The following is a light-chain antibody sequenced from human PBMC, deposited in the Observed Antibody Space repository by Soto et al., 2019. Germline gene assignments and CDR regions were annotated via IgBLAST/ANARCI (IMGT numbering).Light chain of an antibody. CDR3: QQYGSSWT. V-gene: IGKV3-20*01. J-gene: IGKJ1*01. CDR2: GTS. Sequence: IVLTQSPATLSSFPGDRVTLSCRASQSVSIKLAWYQQTPGQAPRLLIYGTSHRATGIPDRFSGSGSGTDFTLTINRLEPEDFAVYYCQQYGSSWTFGQGTKVDI. CDR1: QSVSIK.